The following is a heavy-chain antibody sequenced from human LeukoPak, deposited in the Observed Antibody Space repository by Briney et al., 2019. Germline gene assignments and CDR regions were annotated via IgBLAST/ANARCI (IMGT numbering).Heavy chain of an antibody. CDR1: GFTFSTYS. V-gene: IGHV3-21*01. CDR2: ISSRSRDI. D-gene: IGHD6-19*01. CDR3: AKEDSNGWYFFDY. Sequence: PGGSLRLSCAASGFTFSTYSMNWVRQAPGKGLEWVSSISSRSRDIYYADSVKGRFTISRDNAKNSLYLQMNSLRAEDTAVYYCAKEDSNGWYFFDYWGQGTLVTVSS. J-gene: IGHJ4*02.